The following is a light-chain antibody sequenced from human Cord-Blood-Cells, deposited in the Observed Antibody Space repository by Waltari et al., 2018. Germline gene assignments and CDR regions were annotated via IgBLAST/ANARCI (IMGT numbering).Light chain of an antibody. J-gene: IGLJ1*01. CDR1: SSDVGGYNY. Sequence: QSALTQPASVSGSPGQSITISCTGTSSDVGGYNYVPWYQQHPTKAPKLMIYEVSNRPSGVSNRFSGAKSGNTASLTISGLQAEDEADYYCSSYTSSSTYVLGTGTKVTVL. CDR3: SSYTSSSTYV. V-gene: IGLV2-14*01. CDR2: EVS.